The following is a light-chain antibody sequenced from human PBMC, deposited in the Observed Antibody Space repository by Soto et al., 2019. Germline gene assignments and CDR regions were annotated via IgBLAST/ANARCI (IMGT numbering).Light chain of an antibody. V-gene: IGLV2-23*01. CDR3: CSYAGSPYV. J-gene: IGLJ1*01. Sequence: QSVLTQPASVSGSPGQSITISCTGTSSDIGGYNFVSWYQHHPGKAPKLMIYEGSKRPSGVSNRFSGSKSGNTASLTISGLQAEDEADYYCCSYAGSPYVFGTGTKVTVL. CDR1: SSDIGGYNF. CDR2: EGS.